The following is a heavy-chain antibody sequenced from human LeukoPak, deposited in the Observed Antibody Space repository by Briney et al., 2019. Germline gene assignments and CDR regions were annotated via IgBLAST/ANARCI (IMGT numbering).Heavy chain of an antibody. CDR3: ARDAVDTANAV. CDR2: INSDGSIT. J-gene: IGHJ6*02. D-gene: IGHD5-18*01. Sequence: GGPLRLSCVASGFTFTTYCMHWVRHAPGKGLVWVSHINSDGSITSYADSVKGRFTISRDNAKNTLYLQMNSLRAKDTAVYYCARDAVDTANAVWGQGTTVTVSS. V-gene: IGHV3-74*01. CDR1: GFTFTTYC.